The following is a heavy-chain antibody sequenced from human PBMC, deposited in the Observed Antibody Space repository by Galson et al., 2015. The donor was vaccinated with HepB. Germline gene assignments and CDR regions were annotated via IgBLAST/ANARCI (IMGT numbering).Heavy chain of an antibody. Sequence: SLRLSCAASGFTFSSYAMHWVRQAPGKGLEWVAVISYDGSNKYYADSVKGRFTISRDNSKNTLYLQMNSLRAEDTAVYYCARETGYCSSTSCLGGWFDPWGQGTLVTVSS. J-gene: IGHJ5*02. D-gene: IGHD2-2*01. CDR3: ARETGYCSSTSCLGGWFDP. CDR1: GFTFSSYA. V-gene: IGHV3-30-3*01. CDR2: ISYDGSNK.